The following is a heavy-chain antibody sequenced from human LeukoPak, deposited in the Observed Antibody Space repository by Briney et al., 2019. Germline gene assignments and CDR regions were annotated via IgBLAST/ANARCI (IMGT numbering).Heavy chain of an antibody. V-gene: IGHV5-51*01. CDR3: ARLFGEYYYDPPGY. CDR1: GYSSTSSW. CDR2: IYPRDSDT. Sequence: GESLKISCKGSGYSSTSSWIGWVRQMPGKGLEWMGIIYPRDSDTRYSPSFQGHVTISADKSINTAYLQWSSLKASDTAMYYCARLFGEYYYDPPGYWGQGTLVTVSS. D-gene: IGHD3-22*01. J-gene: IGHJ4*02.